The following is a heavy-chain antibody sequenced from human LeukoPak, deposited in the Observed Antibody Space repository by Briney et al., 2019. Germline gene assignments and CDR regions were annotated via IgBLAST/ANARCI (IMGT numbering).Heavy chain of an antibody. CDR3: ARWSDPEETLRYFDWLLPGFDP. J-gene: IGHJ5*02. CDR2: ISAYNGNT. V-gene: IGHV1-18*01. Sequence: GASVKVSCKCSGYSFISYGISWVRQAPGQGLEWMGWISAYNGNTNYAQKLQGRVTMTTDTSTSTAYMELRSLRSDDTAVYYCARWSDPEETLRYFDWLLPGFDPWGQGTLVTVSS. D-gene: IGHD3-9*01. CDR1: GYSFISYG.